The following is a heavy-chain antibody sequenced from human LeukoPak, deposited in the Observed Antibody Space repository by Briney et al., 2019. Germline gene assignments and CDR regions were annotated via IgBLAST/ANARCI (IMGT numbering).Heavy chain of an antibody. CDR2: IHHSGMT. Sequence: SETLSLTCVVSGYSIRSGYYWGCIQQSPEKGLEWIGSIHHSGMTYYNPPLKSRVSLLVDTSSNQFSLHLTSVTAADAALYYCARSGDYIKEGFDYWGQGTLVTVSS. J-gene: IGHJ4*02. D-gene: IGHD1-26*01. V-gene: IGHV4-38-2*01. CDR1: GYSIRSGYY. CDR3: ARSGDYIKEGFDY.